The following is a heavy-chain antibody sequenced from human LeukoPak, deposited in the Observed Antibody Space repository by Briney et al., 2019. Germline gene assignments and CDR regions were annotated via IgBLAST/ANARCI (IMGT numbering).Heavy chain of an antibody. CDR1: GFTFSDYT. Sequence: GGSLRLSCAASGFTFSDYTMNWVRQAPGKGLEWVSYIDLSGSTLYYVDSVKGRFTISRDNAKNSLYLQMNNLRAEDTGVYYCARDSDRYWGQGTLVTVSS. V-gene: IGHV3-48*04. J-gene: IGHJ4*02. CDR3: ARDSDRY. CDR2: IDLSGSTL. D-gene: IGHD3-10*01.